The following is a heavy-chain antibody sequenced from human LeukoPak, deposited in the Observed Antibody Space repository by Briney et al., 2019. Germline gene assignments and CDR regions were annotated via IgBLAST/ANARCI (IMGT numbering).Heavy chain of an antibody. V-gene: IGHV1-8*01. CDR2: MNPNIGNT. D-gene: IGHD4-17*01. CDR3: ARGQGTTRPPSFDH. J-gene: IGHJ4*02. Sequence: ASVKVSCKASGYTFTSYDINWVRQATGHGLEWMGWMNPNIGNTGYAQKFQGRVTMTRNTSISTAYMELSSLRSEDTAVYYCARGQGTTRPPSFDHWGQGTLVTVSS. CDR1: GYTFTSYD.